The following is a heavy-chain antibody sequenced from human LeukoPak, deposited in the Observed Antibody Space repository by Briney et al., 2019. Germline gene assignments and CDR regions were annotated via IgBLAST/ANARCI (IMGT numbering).Heavy chain of an antibody. V-gene: IGHV4-59*01. D-gene: IGHD3-10*01. CDR3: ARGSSMVRGDIDY. CDR1: GGSISSYY. Sequence: SETLSLTCTVSGGSISSYYWSWIRQPPGKGLEWIGYIYYSGSTNYNPSLKSRVTISVDTSKNQFSLKLSSVTAADTAVCYCARGSSMVRGDIDYWGQGTLVTVSS. J-gene: IGHJ4*02. CDR2: IYYSGST.